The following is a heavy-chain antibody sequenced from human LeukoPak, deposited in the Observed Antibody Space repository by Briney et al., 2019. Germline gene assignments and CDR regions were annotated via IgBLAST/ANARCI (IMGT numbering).Heavy chain of an antibody. J-gene: IGHJ4*02. CDR2: INHSGST. D-gene: IGHD1-1*01. CDR3: ARGTLDNDY. V-gene: IGHV4-34*01. CDR1: GGSLSGYY. Sequence: PSETPSLTCAVYGGSLSGYYWSWIRQPPGKGLEWIGEINHSGSTNYNPSLKSRVTISVDTSKNQFSLKLSSVTAADTAVYYCARGTLDNDYWGQGTLVTVSS.